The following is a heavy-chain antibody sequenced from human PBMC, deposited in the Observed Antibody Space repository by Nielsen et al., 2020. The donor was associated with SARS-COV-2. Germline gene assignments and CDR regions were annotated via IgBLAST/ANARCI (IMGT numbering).Heavy chain of an antibody. Sequence: LSLTCAASGFTFSSYAMHWVRQAPGKGLEWVAVISYDGSNKYYADSVKGRFTISRDNSKNTLYLQMNSLRAEDTAVYYCARGRSGTYYYGMDVWGQGTTVTVSS. CDR2: ISYDGSNK. D-gene: IGHD1-26*01. CDR3: ARGRSGTYYYGMDV. V-gene: IGHV3-30*04. J-gene: IGHJ6*02. CDR1: GFTFSSYA.